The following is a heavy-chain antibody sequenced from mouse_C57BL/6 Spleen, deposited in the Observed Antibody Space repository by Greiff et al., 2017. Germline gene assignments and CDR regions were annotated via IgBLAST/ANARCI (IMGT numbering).Heavy chain of an antibody. Sequence: EVKLMESGGDLVKPGGSLKLSCAASGFTFSSYGMSWVRQTPDKRLEWVATISSGGSYTYYPDSVKGRFTISRDNAKNTLYLQMSSLKSEDTAMYYCARRAYGSSYPYYFDYWGQGTTLTVSS. J-gene: IGHJ2*01. CDR3: ARRAYGSSYPYYFDY. V-gene: IGHV5-6*02. D-gene: IGHD1-1*01. CDR2: ISSGGSYT. CDR1: GFTFSSYG.